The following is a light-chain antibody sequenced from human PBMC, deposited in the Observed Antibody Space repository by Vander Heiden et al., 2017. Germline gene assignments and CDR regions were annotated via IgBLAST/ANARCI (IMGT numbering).Light chain of an antibody. CDR2: DIY. CDR3: LLSYIVGRPV. Sequence: QAVVTHEPSLTVSPGGTVTLSCGSNTGAVNSGPYPYWLQKKPGQAPRTLIYDIYNRHSLLGGKAALTLSGAQPEDEANYYCLLSYIVGRPVFGGGTKLTVL. V-gene: IGLV7-46*01. CDR1: TGAVNSGPY. J-gene: IGLJ2*01.